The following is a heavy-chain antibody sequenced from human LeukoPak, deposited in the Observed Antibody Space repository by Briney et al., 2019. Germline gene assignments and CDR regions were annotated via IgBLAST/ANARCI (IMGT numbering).Heavy chain of an antibody. CDR1: GSRFTSYW. D-gene: IGHD3-22*01. CDR2: IYPGDSDT. CDR3: ARAQPTYYYDSSGYYTNFDY. V-gene: IGHV5-51*01. J-gene: IGHJ4*02. Sequence: GGSLQISCKGSGSRFTSYWIGWVRQMPGKGLEWMGIIYPGDSDTRYSPFFQGQVTISAAKSISTAYLQWSSLKASDTAMYYCARAQPTYYYDSSGYYTNFDYWGQGTLVTVSS.